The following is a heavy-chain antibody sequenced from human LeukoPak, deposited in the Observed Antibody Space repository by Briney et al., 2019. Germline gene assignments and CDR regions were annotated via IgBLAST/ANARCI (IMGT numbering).Heavy chain of an antibody. CDR3: ATVTTFITDFDY. V-gene: IGHV4-34*01. CDR1: GGSISSYY. J-gene: IGHJ4*02. CDR2: INHSGST. Sequence: PSETLSLTCTVSGGSISSYYRSWIRQPPGKGLEWIGEINHSGSTNYNPSLKSRVTISVDTSKNQFSLKLSSVTAADTAVYYCATVTTFITDFDYWGQGTLVIVSS. D-gene: IGHD4-17*01.